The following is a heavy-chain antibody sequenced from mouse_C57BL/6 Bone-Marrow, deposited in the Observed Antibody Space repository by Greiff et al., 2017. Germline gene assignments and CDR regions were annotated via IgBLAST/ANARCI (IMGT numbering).Heavy chain of an antibody. CDR1: GYTFTSYG. V-gene: IGHV1-74*01. D-gene: IGHD2-5*01. CDR2: IHPADSDT. CDR3: AVGIESNYRNYYAMDD. J-gene: IGHJ4*01. Sequence: VQLQQPGAELVKPGASVTVSCKASGYTFTSYGMHWVKQRPGQGLEWIGRIHPADSDTNYNQKFKGKATLTVDKSSSTAYMQLSSLTSEDSAFYYCAVGIESNYRNYYAMDDWGQGTSVTVAS.